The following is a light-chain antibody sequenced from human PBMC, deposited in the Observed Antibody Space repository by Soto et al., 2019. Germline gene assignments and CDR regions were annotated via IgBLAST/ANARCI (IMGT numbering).Light chain of an antibody. CDR2: AAS. Sequence: EIVVTQSPGILSVSPGDRATLSCRASQSVGRNLAWYQQKPGQAPTLLIYAASTRATGLPARFSGSGSGTDFALTISILQSEDFAVYYCEEYSKWPLFTFGPGTRVDIK. V-gene: IGKV3-15*01. CDR3: EEYSKWPLFT. CDR1: QSVGRN. J-gene: IGKJ3*01.